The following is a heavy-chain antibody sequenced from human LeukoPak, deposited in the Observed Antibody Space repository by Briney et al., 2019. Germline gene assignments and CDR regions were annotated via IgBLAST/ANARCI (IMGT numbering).Heavy chain of an antibody. CDR1: GYSFPSYR. Sequence: GESLNIYCQGSGYSFPSYRIGWVRQMPGKGMEWNGIIYSGDSDTRYSSSFQGQVSISADKYISNAYLQWSSLKASDTAMYYCARHLRYCTNGVCYSSYFDYWGQGTLVTVSS. J-gene: IGHJ4*02. D-gene: IGHD2-8*01. CDR3: ARHLRYCTNGVCYSSYFDY. CDR2: IYSGDSDT. V-gene: IGHV5-51*01.